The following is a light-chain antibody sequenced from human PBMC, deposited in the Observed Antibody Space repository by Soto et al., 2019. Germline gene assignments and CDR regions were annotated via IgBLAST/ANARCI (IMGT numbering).Light chain of an antibody. Sequence: QSVLTQPASVSGSPGHSITIFCPGTSSDVGGYNYVSWYQQHPGKAPKLMIYDVSNRPSGVSNRFSGSKSGNTASLTISGLQAEDEDDYYCSSYTSSTPWVFGTGTKVTVL. V-gene: IGLV2-14*01. CDR3: SSYTSSTPWV. CDR1: SSDVGGYNY. J-gene: IGLJ1*01. CDR2: DVS.